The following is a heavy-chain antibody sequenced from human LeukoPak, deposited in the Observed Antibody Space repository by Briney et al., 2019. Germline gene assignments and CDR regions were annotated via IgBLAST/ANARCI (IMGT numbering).Heavy chain of an antibody. J-gene: IGHJ4*02. V-gene: IGHV3-74*01. D-gene: IGHD2-21*01. CDR2: INQYGSTV. CDR1: GFTFVDYW. Sequence: PGGSLRLSCATSGFTFVDYWMYWVRQAPGEGLEWVARINQYGSTVTYADSVEGRFSILRDNTNNILHLEMRSLRFEDTAIYYCARGVASLAPGLLYWGRGVLVTVSS. CDR3: ARGVASLAPGLLY.